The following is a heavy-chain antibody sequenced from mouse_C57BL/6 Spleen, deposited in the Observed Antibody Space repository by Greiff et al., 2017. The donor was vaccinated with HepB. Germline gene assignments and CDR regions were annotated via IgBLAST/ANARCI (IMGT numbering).Heavy chain of an antibody. V-gene: IGHV3-1*01. D-gene: IGHD1-1*01. J-gene: IGHJ1*03. CDR1: GYSITSGYD. CDR3: ARDRGPNYYGSRGYFDV. Sequence: EVKLQESGPGMVKPSQSLSLTCTVTGYSITSGYDWHWIRHFPGNKLEWMGYISYSGSTNYNPSLKSRISITHDTSKNHFFLKLNSVTTEDTATYYCARDRGPNYYGSRGYFDVWGTGTTVTVSS. CDR2: ISYSGST.